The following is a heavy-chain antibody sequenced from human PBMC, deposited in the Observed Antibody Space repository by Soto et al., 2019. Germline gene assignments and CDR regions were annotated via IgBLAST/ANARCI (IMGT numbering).Heavy chain of an antibody. D-gene: IGHD3-9*01. CDR1: GFSLSTSGVG. CDR3: AHRLPVRLYFDWLLVANAFDI. V-gene: IGHV2-5*02. J-gene: IGHJ3*02. Sequence: QITLKESGPTLVKPTQTLTLTCTFSGFSLSTSGVGVGWIRQPPGKALEWLALIYWDDDKCYSPSLKSRLTLTKDMSKNQVVLTITNMDPVDTATYYCAHRLPVRLYFDWLLVANAFDIWGQGTMVTVSS. CDR2: IYWDDDK.